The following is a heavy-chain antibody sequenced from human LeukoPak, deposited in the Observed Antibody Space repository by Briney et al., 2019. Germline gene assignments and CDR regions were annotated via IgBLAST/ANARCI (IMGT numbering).Heavy chain of an antibody. D-gene: IGHD6-13*01. CDR2: INPNSGDT. Sequence: ASVKVSCKASGYIFTSYAMNWMRQAPGQGLEWMGWINPNSGDTNYAQKFQGWVTMTRDTSISTAYMELSRLRSDDTAVYYCARTSHSSNYYGMDVWGQGTTVTVSS. CDR3: ARTSHSSNYYGMDV. CDR1: GYIFTSYA. V-gene: IGHV1-2*04. J-gene: IGHJ6*02.